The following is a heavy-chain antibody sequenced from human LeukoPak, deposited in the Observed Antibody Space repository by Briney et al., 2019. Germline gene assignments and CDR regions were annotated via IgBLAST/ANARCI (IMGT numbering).Heavy chain of an antibody. V-gene: IGHV3-23*01. CDR1: GFTFNNYA. J-gene: IGHJ2*01. CDR3: TRGYAYAFGYFDL. D-gene: IGHD3-16*01. CDR2: ISTSGDGT. Sequence: GGSLRLSCAVSGFTFNNYAMSWVRQAPGKGLEWVSVISTSGDGTYYANSVKGRFTSSRDVSKNTLYLQMNGLRAEDTAVYYCTRGYAYAFGYFDLWGRGTLVIVSS.